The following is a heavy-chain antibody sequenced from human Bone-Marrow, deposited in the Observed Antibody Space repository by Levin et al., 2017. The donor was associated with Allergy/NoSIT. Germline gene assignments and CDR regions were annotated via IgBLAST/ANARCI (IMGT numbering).Heavy chain of an antibody. J-gene: IGHJ5*01. V-gene: IGHV4-30-4*01. Sequence: PSETLSLTCSVSGDSIKSGDNYWSWIRQSPGTGLEWIGHIYYSGLTYYNPSFDSRVTISLDTSENQFSLKGTSVTAADTAGYFCVRDSVPLVFGSGYSWFASWGQGVLVTVSS. CDR3: VRDSVPLVFGSGYSWFAS. CDR2: IYYSGLT. D-gene: IGHD3-10*01. CDR1: GDSIKSGDNY.